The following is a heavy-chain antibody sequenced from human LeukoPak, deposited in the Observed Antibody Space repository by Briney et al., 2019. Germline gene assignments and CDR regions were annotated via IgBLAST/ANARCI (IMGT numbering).Heavy chain of an antibody. V-gene: IGHV3-23*01. CDR2: ISGSGGST. D-gene: IGHD3-3*01. CDR3: AKGRNVLRVLEWSFGWFDP. Sequence: GGSLRLSCAASGFTFSSYAMSWVRQAPGKGLEWVSAISGSGGSTYYADSVKGRFTISRDNSKNTLYLQMNSLRAEDTAVYYCAKGRNVLRVLEWSFGWFDPWGQGTLVTVSS. CDR1: GFTFSSYA. J-gene: IGHJ5*02.